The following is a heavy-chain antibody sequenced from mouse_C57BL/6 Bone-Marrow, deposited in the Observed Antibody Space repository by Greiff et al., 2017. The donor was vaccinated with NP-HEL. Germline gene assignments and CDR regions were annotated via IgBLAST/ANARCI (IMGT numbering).Heavy chain of an antibody. J-gene: IGHJ3*01. Sequence: EVKLMESGGGLVKPGGSLKLSCAASGFTFSDYGMHWVRQAPEKGLEWVAYISSGSSTIYYADTVKGRFTISRDNAKNTLFLQMTSLRSEDTAMYYCLYDYDEAYWGQGTLVTVSA. CDR3: LYDYDEAY. V-gene: IGHV5-17*01. D-gene: IGHD2-4*01. CDR1: GFTFSDYG. CDR2: ISSGSSTI.